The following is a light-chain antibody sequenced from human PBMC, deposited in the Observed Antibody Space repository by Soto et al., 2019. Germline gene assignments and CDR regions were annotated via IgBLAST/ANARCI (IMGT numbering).Light chain of an antibody. V-gene: IGKV1-39*01. CDR2: AAS. J-gene: IGKJ1*01. CDR3: QPSYTTPWT. Sequence: DIQMTQSPSSLSASVGDRVTITCRASQSISSYLNWYQQKPGKAPKLLICAASSLQSGVPSRFSGSGSGTDFTLTISSLQPEDFATYYCQPSYTTPWTFGQGTKVEFK. CDR1: QSISSY.